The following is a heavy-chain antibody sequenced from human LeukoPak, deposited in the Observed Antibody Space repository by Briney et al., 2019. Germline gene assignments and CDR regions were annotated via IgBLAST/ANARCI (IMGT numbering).Heavy chain of an antibody. V-gene: IGHV1-8*03. CDR1: GYTFTSYD. J-gene: IGHJ4*02. Sequence: SVKVSCKASGYTFTSYDINWVRQATGQGLEWMGWMNPNSGNTGYAQKFQGRVTITRNTSISTAYMELSSLRSEDTAVYYCAAISTPTTRRAYHFDSWGQGTLVTVSS. CDR3: AAISTPTTRRAYHFDS. D-gene: IGHD1-1*01. CDR2: MNPNSGNT.